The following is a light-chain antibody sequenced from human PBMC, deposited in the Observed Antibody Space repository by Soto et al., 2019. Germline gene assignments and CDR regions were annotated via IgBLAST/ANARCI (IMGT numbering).Light chain of an antibody. V-gene: IGKV3D-15*01. CDR2: GIS. CDR3: QQHGQWPIT. J-gene: IGKJ5*01. Sequence: EIVMTQSPATLSVSPGETATLSCRASQSVNSNYLAWYQQKPGQAPRLLIYGISKRATDIPDRFSGSGSGTEFTLTISSLQPEDFATYYCQQHGQWPITFGQGTRLGIK. CDR1: QSVNSN.